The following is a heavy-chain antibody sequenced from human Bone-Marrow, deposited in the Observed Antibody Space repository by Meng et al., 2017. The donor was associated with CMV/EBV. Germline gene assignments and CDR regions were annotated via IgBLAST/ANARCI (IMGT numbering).Heavy chain of an antibody. CDR3: ARHAGFMVVTNFDY. D-gene: IGHD4/OR15-4a*01. CDR2: IYYSGST. CDR1: GGSISSSSYY. V-gene: IGHV4-39*01. Sequence: GSLRLSCTVSGGSISSSSYYWGWIRQPPGKGLEWIGSIYYSGSTYYNPSLKSRVTISVDTSKNQFSLKLSSVTAADTAVYYCARHAGFMVVTNFDYWGQGTLVTVSS. J-gene: IGHJ4*02.